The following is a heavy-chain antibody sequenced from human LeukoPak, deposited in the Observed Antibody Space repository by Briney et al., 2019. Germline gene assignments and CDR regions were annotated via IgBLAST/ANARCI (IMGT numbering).Heavy chain of an antibody. V-gene: IGHV3-66*02. Sequence: GGSLRLSCAASGFTVSSHYMSWVRQAPGKGLEWVSVIYSGGTTYYADSVKGRFTISRDNSKNTLYLQMHSLRAEDTAVYYCARDCSGGSCFFDYWGQGTLVTASS. CDR2: IYSGGTT. J-gene: IGHJ4*02. CDR1: GFTVSSHY. CDR3: ARDCSGGSCFFDY. D-gene: IGHD2-15*01.